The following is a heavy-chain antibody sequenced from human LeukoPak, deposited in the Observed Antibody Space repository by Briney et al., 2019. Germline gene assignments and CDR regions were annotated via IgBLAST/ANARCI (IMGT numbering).Heavy chain of an antibody. CDR1: GFTFTSYG. D-gene: IGHD2-15*01. Sequence: GGSLRLSCAASGFTFTSYGVHWVRQALGKGLEWVAFIRSDGTNQYYADFVKGRFTISRDNSKNTLYLQMNSLTAEDTAVYYCAKDSQPWAAYFDYWGQGTLVTVSS. CDR3: AKDSQPWAAYFDY. J-gene: IGHJ4*02. V-gene: IGHV3-30*02. CDR2: IRSDGTNQ.